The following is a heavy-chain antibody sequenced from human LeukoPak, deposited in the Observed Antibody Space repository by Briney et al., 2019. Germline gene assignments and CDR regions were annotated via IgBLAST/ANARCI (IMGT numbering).Heavy chain of an antibody. Sequence: GGSLRLSCIASGFVFSRDNMNWVRRAPGKGLEWVAHISEAIYYADSVQGRFTISRDNAKNSLYLQMSNVRAEDTAMYYCVREVGRPKTFYFDSWGRGTPVTVSS. V-gene: IGHV3-48*04. D-gene: IGHD3-16*01. CDR2: ISEAI. CDR3: VREVGRPKTFYFDS. CDR1: GFVFSRDN. J-gene: IGHJ4*02.